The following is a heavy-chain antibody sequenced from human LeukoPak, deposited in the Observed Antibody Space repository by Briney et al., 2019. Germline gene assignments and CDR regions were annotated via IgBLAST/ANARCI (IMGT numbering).Heavy chain of an antibody. CDR1: GFTFSTYL. Sequence: GGSLRLSCAASGFTFSTYLMGWVRQAPGKGLEWVANIKQDGSEKYYVDSVKGRFTISRDNAKNSLYLQMNSLRAEDTAVYYCAREAVAGTLGYWGQGTLVTVSS. J-gene: IGHJ4*02. V-gene: IGHV3-7*03. CDR3: AREAVAGTLGY. D-gene: IGHD6-19*01. CDR2: IKQDGSEK.